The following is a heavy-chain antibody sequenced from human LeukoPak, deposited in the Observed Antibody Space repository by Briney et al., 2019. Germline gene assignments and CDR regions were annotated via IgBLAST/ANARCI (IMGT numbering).Heavy chain of an antibody. D-gene: IGHD3/OR15-3a*01. Sequence: GGSLRLSWAASAFSYRSYAITWVSQSRGKGLEWVSSIGGSDGSTYYADSVKGRFTISRDNSKTSLYLQMNSLRVEDTAVYYCAKVATWTKFDYWGQGTLVTVSS. CDR1: AFSYRSYA. CDR2: IGGSDGST. CDR3: AKVATWTKFDY. J-gene: IGHJ4*02. V-gene: IGHV3-23*01.